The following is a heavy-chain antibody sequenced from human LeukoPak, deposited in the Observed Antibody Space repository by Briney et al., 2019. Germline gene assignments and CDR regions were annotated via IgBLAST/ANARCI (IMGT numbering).Heavy chain of an antibody. CDR3: ARESSYGYLTDY. CDR1: GGTFSSYA. Sequence: SVKVSCKASGGTFSSYAISWVRQAPGQGLEWMGGIIPIFGTANYAQKFQGRVTITADESTGTAYMELSSLRSEDTAVYYCARESSYGYLTDYWGQGTLVTVSS. J-gene: IGHJ4*02. CDR2: IIPIFGTA. V-gene: IGHV1-69*13. D-gene: IGHD5-18*01.